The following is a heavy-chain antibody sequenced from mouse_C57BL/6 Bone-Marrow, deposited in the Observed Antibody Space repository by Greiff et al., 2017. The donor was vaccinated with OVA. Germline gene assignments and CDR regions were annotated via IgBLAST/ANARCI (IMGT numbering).Heavy chain of an antibody. CDR3: ARSRLYYYGSRYFDY. V-gene: IGHV1-82*01. D-gene: IGHD1-1*01. Sequence: VQLQQSGPELVKPGASVKISCKASGYAFSSSWMNWVKQRPGKGLEWIGRIYPGDGDTNYNGTFKGKATLTAYKSASTASMQLRSLTSDDSAVYFCARSRLYYYGSRYFDYWGQGTTLTVSS. CDR1: GYAFSSSW. J-gene: IGHJ2*01. CDR2: IYPGDGDT.